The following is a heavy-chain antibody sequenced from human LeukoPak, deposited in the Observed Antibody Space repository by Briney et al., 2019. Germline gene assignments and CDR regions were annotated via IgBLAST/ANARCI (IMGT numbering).Heavy chain of an antibody. V-gene: IGHV3-30*18. CDR3: AKDLFAPYCSSTSCSPLGYFQH. Sequence: PGRSLRLSCAASGSTFSSFAIHWVRQVPGKGLEWVTAISYDGSNKYYADSVKGRFTISRDNSKNTLYLQMNSLRAEDTAVYYCAKDLFAPYCSSTSCSPLGYFQHWGQGTLVTVSS. CDR2: ISYDGSNK. CDR1: GSTFSSFA. D-gene: IGHD2-2*01. J-gene: IGHJ1*01.